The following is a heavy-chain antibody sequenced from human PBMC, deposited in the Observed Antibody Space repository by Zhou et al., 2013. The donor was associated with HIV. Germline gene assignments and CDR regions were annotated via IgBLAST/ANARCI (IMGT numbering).Heavy chain of an antibody. Sequence: QVQLVQSGAEVKKPGSSVKVSCKASGGTFSTYAINWVRQAPGQGPEWMGGIIPIFGTTTYAQRFQGRVTITADESTSTAYMDLSSLRSDDTAVYYCARSGYGRPADYWGQGTLVTVSS. CDR2: IIPIFGTT. J-gene: IGHJ4*02. CDR1: GGTFSTYA. D-gene: IGHD2-15*01. V-gene: IGHV1-69*12. CDR3: ARSGYGRPADY.